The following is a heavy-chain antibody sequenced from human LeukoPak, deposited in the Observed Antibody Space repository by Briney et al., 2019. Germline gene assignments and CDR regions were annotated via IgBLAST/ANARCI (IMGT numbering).Heavy chain of an antibody. V-gene: IGHV4-59*12. CDR3: ARGPSGGSGHDY. D-gene: IGHD3-16*01. CDR1: GGSISSYY. Sequence: PSETLSLTCTVSGGSISSYYWNWIRQPPGKGLEWIGYIYYSGSTNYNPSLKSRVTISVDTSKNQFSLNLSSVTAADTAVYYCARGPSGGSGHDYWGQGTLVTVSS. CDR2: IYYSGST. J-gene: IGHJ4*02.